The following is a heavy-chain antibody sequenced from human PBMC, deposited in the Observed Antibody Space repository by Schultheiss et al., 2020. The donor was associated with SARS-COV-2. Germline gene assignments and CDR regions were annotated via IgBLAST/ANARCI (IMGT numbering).Heavy chain of an antibody. D-gene: IGHD7-27*01. CDR2: INSDGSST. Sequence: GGSLRLSCAASGFTFSSYWMHWVRQAPGKGLVWVSRINSDGSSTSYADSVKGRFTISRDNSKNTLYLQMNSLRAEDTAVYYCARDPAGEGWFDPWGQGTLVTVSS. J-gene: IGHJ5*02. V-gene: IGHV3-74*01. CDR1: GFTFSSYW. CDR3: ARDPAGEGWFDP.